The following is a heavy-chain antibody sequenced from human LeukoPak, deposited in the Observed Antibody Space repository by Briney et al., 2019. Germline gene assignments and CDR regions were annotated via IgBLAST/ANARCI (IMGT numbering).Heavy chain of an antibody. V-gene: IGHV4-34*01. CDR2: INHSGST. CDR1: GGSFSGYY. D-gene: IGHD3-3*01. J-gene: IGHJ6*02. CDR3: ARGLYDFWSGYSYYYYGMDV. Sequence: PSETLSLTCAVYGGSFSGYYWSWIRQLPGKGLEWIGEINHSGSTNYNPSLKSRVTISVDTSKNQFSLKLSSVTAADTAVYYCARGLYDFWSGYSYYYYGMDVWGQGTTVTVSS.